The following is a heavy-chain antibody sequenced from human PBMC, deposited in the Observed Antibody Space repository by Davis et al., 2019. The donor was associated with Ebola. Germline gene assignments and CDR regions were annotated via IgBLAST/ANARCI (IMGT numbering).Heavy chain of an antibody. CDR2: IYYSGST. CDR1: GGSFSGYY. V-gene: IGHV4-59*01. Sequence: SETLSLTCAVYGGSFSGYYWSWIRQPPGKGLEWIGYIYYSGSTNYNPSLKSRVTISVDTSKNQFSLKLSSVTAADTAVYYCACIPGGGMVQGAIDYWGQGTLVTVSS. J-gene: IGHJ4*02. D-gene: IGHD3-10*01. CDR3: ACIPGGGMVQGAIDY.